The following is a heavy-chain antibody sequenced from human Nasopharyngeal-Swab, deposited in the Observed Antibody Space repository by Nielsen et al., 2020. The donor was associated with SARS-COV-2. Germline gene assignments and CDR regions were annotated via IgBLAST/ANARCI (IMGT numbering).Heavy chain of an antibody. D-gene: IGHD3-3*01. Sequence: GESLKISCAASGFTFSDYYMSWVRQAPGKGLEWVGFIRSKAYGGTTEYAASVKGRFTISRDDSKSIAYLQMNSLKTEDTAVYYCTRSKGDFWSGYYTDYYYYYYMDVWGKGTTVTVSS. CDR3: TRSKGDFWSGYYTDYYYYYYMDV. CDR1: GFTFSDYY. J-gene: IGHJ6*03. CDR2: IRSKAYGGTT. V-gene: IGHV3-49*04.